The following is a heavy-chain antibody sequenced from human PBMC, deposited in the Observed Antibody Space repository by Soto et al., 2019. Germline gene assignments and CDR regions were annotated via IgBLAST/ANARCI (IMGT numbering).Heavy chain of an antibody. CDR1: GFTFPDHA. CDR2: ISGTTYGGTA. Sequence: PGGSLRLSCSTSGFTFPDHAVSWFRQVPGKGPEWVSLISGTTYGGTAEYAASVRGRFIVSREDSKRIVYLQMNSLKTEDTAMYYCSGHGDLSEPWGQGTLVTVSS. V-gene: IGHV3-49*03. D-gene: IGHD3-16*02. CDR3: SGHGDLSEP. J-gene: IGHJ4*02.